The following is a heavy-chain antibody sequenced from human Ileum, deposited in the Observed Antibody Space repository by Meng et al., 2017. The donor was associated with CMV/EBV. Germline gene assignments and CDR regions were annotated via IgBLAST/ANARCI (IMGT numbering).Heavy chain of an antibody. CDR3: ARVEYSGSYYY. CDR2: ITGHGDST. D-gene: IGHD3-10*01. V-gene: IGHV3-64*01. J-gene: IGHJ4*02. CDR1: GFPFSSFT. Sequence: SFAASGFPFSSFTMPWVRQAQGKGLEFVSGITGHGDSTYYANSVEGRFTISRDNSKNTLYLQMGSLRPEDMAVYYCARVEYSGSYYYWGQGTLVTVSS.